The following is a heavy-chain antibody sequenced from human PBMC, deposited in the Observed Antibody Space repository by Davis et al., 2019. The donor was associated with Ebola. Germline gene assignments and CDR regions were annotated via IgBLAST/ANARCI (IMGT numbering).Heavy chain of an antibody. Sequence: SETLSLTCTVSGGSVSSGAYYWSWIRQHPGKGLEWIGYIYYSGSTYYNPSLKSRVTISVDTSKNQFSLKVSSVTAAETAVYYCVRHTTRYYYYYMDVWGKGTTVTVSS. J-gene: IGHJ6*03. CDR2: IYYSGST. CDR1: GGSVSSGAYY. D-gene: IGHD1-26*01. CDR3: VRHTTRYYYYYMDV. V-gene: IGHV4-31*03.